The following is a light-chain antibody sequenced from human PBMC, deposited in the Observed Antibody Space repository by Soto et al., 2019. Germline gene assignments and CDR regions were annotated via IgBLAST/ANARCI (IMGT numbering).Light chain of an antibody. J-gene: IGKJ4*01. CDR3: QQYDDLPVT. CDR2: DAV. CDR1: HDITNF. Sequence: DIQMTQSPSSLSASVGDRVTITCQASHDITNFLNWYQQKPGRAPKLLIFDAVHLETGVPSRFSGSGSATYFSLTISNLQPEDFATYSCQQYDDLPVTFGGGTKIEIK. V-gene: IGKV1-33*01.